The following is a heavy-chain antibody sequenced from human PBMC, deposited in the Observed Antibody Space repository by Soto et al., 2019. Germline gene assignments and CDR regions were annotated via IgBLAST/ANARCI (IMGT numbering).Heavy chain of an antibody. CDR2: IYHSGST. D-gene: IGHD3-10*01. Sequence: KTSETLSLTCAVSGGSISSGGYSWSWIRQPPGKGLEWIGYIYHSGSTYYNPSLKSRVTISVDRSKNQFSLKLSSVTAADTAVYYCARGLNMVRGVGGMDVWGQGTTVTVSS. J-gene: IGHJ6*02. CDR3: ARGLNMVRGVGGMDV. V-gene: IGHV4-30-2*01. CDR1: GGSISSGGYS.